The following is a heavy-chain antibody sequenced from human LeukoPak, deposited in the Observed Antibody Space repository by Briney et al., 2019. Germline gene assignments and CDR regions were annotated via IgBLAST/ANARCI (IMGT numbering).Heavy chain of an antibody. J-gene: IGHJ6*03. Sequence: SGGSLRLSCAASGITFSSYGMSWVRQAPGKGLEWVSSISSTGGTTYYADSVKGRFTISRDNSKNTLYLQMNSLRAEDTAVYYCAKGVKVPLLRYFSYYMDVWGKGTTVTISS. CDR2: ISSTGGTT. CDR1: GITFSSYG. D-gene: IGHD3-9*01. CDR3: AKGVKVPLLRYFSYYMDV. V-gene: IGHV3-23*01.